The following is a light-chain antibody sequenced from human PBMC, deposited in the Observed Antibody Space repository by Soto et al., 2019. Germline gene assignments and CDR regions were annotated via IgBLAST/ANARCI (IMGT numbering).Light chain of an antibody. CDR3: QSYDTPLTPYV. Sequence: QSVLTQPPSVSGAPGQRVTISCTGSSSNIGAGYDVHWYQQLPGAAPKLLIYADRHRPSGVPDRFSASKSGTSASLAITGLQAEDEADYYCQSYDTPLTPYVFGTGTKVTVL. CDR2: ADR. V-gene: IGLV1-40*01. CDR1: SSNIGAGYD. J-gene: IGLJ1*01.